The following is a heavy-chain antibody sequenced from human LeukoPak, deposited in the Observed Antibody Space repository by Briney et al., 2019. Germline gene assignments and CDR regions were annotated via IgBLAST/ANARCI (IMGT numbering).Heavy chain of an antibody. J-gene: IGHJ4*02. CDR3: ARRGPVNSYSSSWLFDY. D-gene: IGHD6-13*01. CDR1: GFTFSDYY. Sequence: GGSLRLSCAASGFTFSDYYMSWIRQAPGKRLEWVSYISSSGSTIYYADSVKGRFTISRDNAKNSLYLQMNSLRAEDTAVYYCARRGPVNSYSSSWLFDYWGQGTLVTVSS. CDR2: ISSSGSTI. V-gene: IGHV3-11*01.